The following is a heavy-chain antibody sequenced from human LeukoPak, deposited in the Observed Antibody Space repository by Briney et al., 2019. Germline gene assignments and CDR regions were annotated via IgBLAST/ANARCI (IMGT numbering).Heavy chain of an antibody. J-gene: IGHJ4*02. Sequence: GASVKVSCKASGYIFTDYGISWVRQAPGQGLEWMGWISVYNGNTNYAQKLQGRVTMTTDTSTSTAYMELRSLRSDDTAVYYCARYYCSGGSCYSDYWGQGTLVTVSS. CDR1: GYIFTDYG. CDR3: ARYYCSGGSCYSDY. D-gene: IGHD2-15*01. CDR2: ISVYNGNT. V-gene: IGHV1-18*01.